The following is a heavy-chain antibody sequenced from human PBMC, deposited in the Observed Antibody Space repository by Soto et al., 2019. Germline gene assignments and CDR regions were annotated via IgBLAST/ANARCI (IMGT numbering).Heavy chain of an antibody. CDR3: ARGGGYDPFDY. CDR1: GASITYGGYS. J-gene: IGHJ4*02. Sequence: SETLSLTCTLSGASITYGGYSWSWIRQPPGKDLEWLGYMSHLESTFYNPSFQNRLTLSIDRSKNQFSLKLASMTAADTAVYYCARGGGYDPFDYWGQGTLVTVSS. V-gene: IGHV4-30-2*01. CDR2: MSHLEST. D-gene: IGHD5-12*01.